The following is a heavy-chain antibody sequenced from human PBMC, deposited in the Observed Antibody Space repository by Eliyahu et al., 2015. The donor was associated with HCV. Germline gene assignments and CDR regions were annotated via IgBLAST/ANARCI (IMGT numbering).Heavy chain of an antibody. CDR1: GYTFTSYA. CDR3: ARSGVLLTTMEGLDY. V-gene: IGHV1-3*01. CDR2: IDAGNGNT. D-gene: IGHD2-21*02. Sequence: QVQLVQSGAEVKKPGASVRVSCKASGYTFTSYAIHWVRQAPGQGLEWMGWIDAGNGNTKNLQKLQGRVTITRDTSASTVYMDLSSLRSEDTAVYFCARSGVLLTTMEGLDYWGQGTLVTVSS. J-gene: IGHJ4*02.